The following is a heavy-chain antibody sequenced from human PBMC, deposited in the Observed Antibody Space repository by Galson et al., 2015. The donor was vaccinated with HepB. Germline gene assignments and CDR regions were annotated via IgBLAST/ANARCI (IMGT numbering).Heavy chain of an antibody. CDR1: GFTFSTYE. D-gene: IGHD3-10*01. CDR2: ISSSGSAK. CDR3: ARDYFDDNGNYYGNY. J-gene: IGHJ4*02. Sequence: SLRLSCAASGFTFSTYEMNWVRQAPGKGLEWISYISSSGSAKYYADSVEGRFTISGDNAKKSLFLHMTGLRAEDTAVYFCARDYFDDNGNYYGNYWGQGTLVTVSS. V-gene: IGHV3-48*03.